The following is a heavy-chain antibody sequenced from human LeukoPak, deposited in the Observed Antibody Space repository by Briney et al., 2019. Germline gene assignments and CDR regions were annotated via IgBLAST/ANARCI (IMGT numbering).Heavy chain of an antibody. J-gene: IGHJ6*03. Sequence: PSETLSLTCTVSGYSISSGYYWGWIRQPPGKGLEWIGCVFHSGSTYYNPSLKSRVTISVDTSKNQFSLKLGSVTAADTAVYYCARLRRPNYYYYYYMDVWGKGTTVTISS. V-gene: IGHV4-38-2*02. CDR2: VFHSGST. D-gene: IGHD4-17*01. CDR3: ARLRRPNYYYYYYMDV. CDR1: GYSISSGYY.